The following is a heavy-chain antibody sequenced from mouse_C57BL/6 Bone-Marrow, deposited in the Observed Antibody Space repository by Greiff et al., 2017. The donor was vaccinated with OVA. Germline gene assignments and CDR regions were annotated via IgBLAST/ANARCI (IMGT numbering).Heavy chain of an antibody. CDR1: GFSLTSYG. Sequence: QVHVKQSGPGLVAPSQSLSITCTVSGFSLTSYGVHWVRQPPGKGLEWLVVIWSDGSTTYNSALKSRLSISKDNSKSQVFLKMNSLQTDDTAMYYCARQSYGKDYYAMDYWGQGTSVTVSS. J-gene: IGHJ4*01. V-gene: IGHV2-6-1*01. CDR2: IWSDGST. D-gene: IGHD1-1*01. CDR3: ARQSYGKDYYAMDY.